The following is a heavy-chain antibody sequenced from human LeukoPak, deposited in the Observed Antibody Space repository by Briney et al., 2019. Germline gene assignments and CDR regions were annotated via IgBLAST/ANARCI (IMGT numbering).Heavy chain of an antibody. Sequence: EASATVSCTASGYTFTGYYMHWVRQAPGQGLEWMGWINPNSGGTNYAQKFQGWVTMTRDTSISTAYMELSRLRSDDTAVYYCATRPVVPAAIYRNDNWYFDLWGRGTLVTVSS. CDR1: GYTFTGYY. CDR3: ATRPVVPAAIYRNDNWYFDL. J-gene: IGHJ2*01. D-gene: IGHD2-2*01. V-gene: IGHV1-2*04. CDR2: INPNSGGT.